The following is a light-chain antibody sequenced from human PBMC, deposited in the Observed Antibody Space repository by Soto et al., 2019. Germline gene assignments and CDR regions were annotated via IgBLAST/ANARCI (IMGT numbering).Light chain of an antibody. CDR1: QGIGTY. V-gene: IGKV1-9*01. CDR2: AAS. J-gene: IGKJ4*01. Sequence: DIQLTQSSSFLSASVGDRVTITCRASQGIGTYVAWYQQKPGTAPNLLIYAASTLQSGVPSRFSGSGSGTEFTLTISSLQPEDFATYYCQQVNSHPLTFGGVTNVYIK. CDR3: QQVNSHPLT.